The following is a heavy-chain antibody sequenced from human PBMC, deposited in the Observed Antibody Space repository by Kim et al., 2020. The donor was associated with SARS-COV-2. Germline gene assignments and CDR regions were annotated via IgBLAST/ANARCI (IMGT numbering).Heavy chain of an antibody. D-gene: IGHD3-22*01. CDR3: ARDYYYRIDY. Sequence: TYYADAGKGRFTIFRDNAKNLLYLQMNSLRDEDTAVYYCARDYYYRIDYWGQGTPVSVSS. J-gene: IGHJ4*02. CDR2: T. V-gene: IGHV3-48*02.